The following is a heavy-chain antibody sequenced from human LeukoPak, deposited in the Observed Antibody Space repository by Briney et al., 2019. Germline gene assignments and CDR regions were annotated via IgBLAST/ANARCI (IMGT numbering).Heavy chain of an antibody. CDR1: GYTFTSYA. J-gene: IGHJ4*02. Sequence: ASVKVSCKASGYTFTSYAMHWVRQAPGQRLEWMGWINAGNGNTKYSQKFHGRVTITRDTSASTAYMELSSLRSEDTAVYYCAREGFDCSGGSCLRYYFDYWGQGTLVTVSS. V-gene: IGHV1-3*01. CDR3: AREGFDCSGGSCLRYYFDY. CDR2: INAGNGNT. D-gene: IGHD2-15*01.